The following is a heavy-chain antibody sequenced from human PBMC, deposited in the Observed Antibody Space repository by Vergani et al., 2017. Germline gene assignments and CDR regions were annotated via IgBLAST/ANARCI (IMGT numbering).Heavy chain of an antibody. CDR3: VRTDGYIWDY. D-gene: IGHD5-24*01. V-gene: IGHV3-48*01. CDR2: ISSTSKTI. J-gene: IGHJ4*02. CDR1: GFTFSSSN. Sequence: HLVESGGGLVKPGGSLRLSCAASGFTFSSSNMNWVRQAPGKGLEWVSSISSTSKTIYYADSVKGRFTISRDNAMNSLYLQMSSLRPDDTAVYYCVRTDGYIWDYWGQGTLVTISS.